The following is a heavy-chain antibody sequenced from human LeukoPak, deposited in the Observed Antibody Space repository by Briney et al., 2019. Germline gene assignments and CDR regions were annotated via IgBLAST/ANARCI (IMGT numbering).Heavy chain of an antibody. Sequence: SETLSLTCTVSGGSISSYYWSWIRQPPGKGLEWIGYIYYSGSTTYNPSLKSRVTISVDTSKNQFSLKLSSVTAADTAVYYCARTPYYDFWSGYPTNWFDPWGQGTLVTVSS. CDR3: ARTPYYDFWSGYPTNWFDP. V-gene: IGHV4-59*12. D-gene: IGHD3-3*01. CDR1: GGSISSYY. J-gene: IGHJ5*02. CDR2: IYYSGST.